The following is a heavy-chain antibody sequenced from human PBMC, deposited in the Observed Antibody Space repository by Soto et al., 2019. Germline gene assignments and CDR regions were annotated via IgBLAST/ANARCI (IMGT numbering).Heavy chain of an antibody. D-gene: IGHD3-10*02. V-gene: IGHV1-69*12. J-gene: IGHJ3*02. CDR1: GGTFSSYA. CDR3: ARDRAYVRGGRDAFDI. Sequence: QVQLVQSGAEVKKPGSSVKVSCKASGGTFSSYAISWVRQAPGQGLEWMGGIIPIFGTANYAQKFQGRVTITADESTSTAYMELSSLSSEDTAVYYCARDRAYVRGGRDAFDIWGQGTMVTVSS. CDR2: IIPIFGTA.